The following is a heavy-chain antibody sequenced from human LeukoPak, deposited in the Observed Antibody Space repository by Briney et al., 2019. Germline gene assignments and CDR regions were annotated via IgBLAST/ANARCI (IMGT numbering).Heavy chain of an antibody. V-gene: IGHV3-21*01. CDR1: GFTFSSYS. CDR2: ISSSSTYI. D-gene: IGHD3/OR15-3a*01. Sequence: GGSLRLSGAASGFTFSSYSMNWVRQAPGKGLEWVSSISSSSTYIYYADSVKGRFTISRDNANNSLYLQMNSLRAEDTAVYYCARGTGAGLVQAYYFDYWGQGTLVTVSS. CDR3: ARGTGAGLVQAYYFDY. J-gene: IGHJ4*02.